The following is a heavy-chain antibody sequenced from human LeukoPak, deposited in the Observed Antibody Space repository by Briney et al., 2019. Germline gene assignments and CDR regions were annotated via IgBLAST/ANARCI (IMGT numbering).Heavy chain of an antibody. D-gene: IGHD1-26*01. CDR2: IYYSGST. V-gene: IGHV4-30-4*08. CDR3: ARIVGAGDAFDI. J-gene: IGHJ3*02. CDR1: GGSISSGDYY. Sequence: SETLSLTCAVSGGSISSGDYYWSWIRQPPGKGLEWIGYIYYSGSTYYNPSLKSRVTISVDTSKNQFSLKLSSATAADTAVYYCARIVGAGDAFDIWGQGTMVTVSS.